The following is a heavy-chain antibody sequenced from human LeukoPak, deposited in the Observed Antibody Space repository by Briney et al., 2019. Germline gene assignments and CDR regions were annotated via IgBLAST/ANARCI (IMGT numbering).Heavy chain of an antibody. CDR1: GFNFSSYW. D-gene: IGHD5-18*01. CDR2: ISWNSGSI. J-gene: IGHJ5*02. Sequence: PGGSLRLSCAASGFNFSSYWMNWVRQAPGKGLEWVSGISWNSGSIGYADSVKGRFTISRDNAKNSLYLQMNSLRAEDTALYYCAKGRTATATNWFDPWGQGTLVTVSS. CDR3: AKGRTATATNWFDP. V-gene: IGHV3-9*01.